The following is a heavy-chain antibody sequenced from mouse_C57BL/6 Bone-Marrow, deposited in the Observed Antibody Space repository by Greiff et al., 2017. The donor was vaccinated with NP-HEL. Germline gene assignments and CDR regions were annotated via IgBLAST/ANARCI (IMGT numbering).Heavy chain of an antibody. Sequence: VQLKQSGAELVRPGASVKLSCTASGFNIKDDYMHWVKQRPEQGLEWIGWIDPENGDTEYASKFQGKATITADTSSNTAYLQLSSLTSEDTAVYYCTTPDGYYRIWYYFDYWGQGTTLTVSS. CDR3: TTPDGYYRIWYYFDY. D-gene: IGHD2-3*01. CDR1: GFNIKDDY. V-gene: IGHV14-4*01. CDR2: IDPENGDT. J-gene: IGHJ2*01.